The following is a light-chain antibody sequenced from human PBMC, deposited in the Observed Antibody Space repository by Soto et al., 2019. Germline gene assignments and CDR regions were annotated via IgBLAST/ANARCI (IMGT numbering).Light chain of an antibody. CDR1: QSVLYRSNNKNY. V-gene: IGKV4-1*01. J-gene: IGKJ5*01. Sequence: DIVMTQSPDSLAVSLGERATINCKSSQSVLYRSNNKNYLAWYQQKPGQAPRLLIYGASSRATGIPDRFSGSGSGTDFTLTISRLEPEDFAVYYCQQRSTWPPITFGQGTRLEIK. CDR2: GAS. CDR3: QQRSTWPPIT.